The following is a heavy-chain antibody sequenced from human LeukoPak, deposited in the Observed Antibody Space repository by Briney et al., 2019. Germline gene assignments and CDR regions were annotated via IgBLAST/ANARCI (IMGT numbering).Heavy chain of an antibody. V-gene: IGHV1-69*05. J-gene: IGHJ5*02. CDR1: GGTFSSYA. CDR2: ILPIFGTA. Sequence: SVKVSCKASGGTFSSYAISWVGQAPGQGLEWMGGILPIFGTANYAQKFQGRVTITTDESTSTAYMELSSLNPEDTGVYYCARGVHYARSGYFNWFDPWGQGTLVTVSS. D-gene: IGHD3-3*01. CDR3: ARGVHYARSGYFNWFDP.